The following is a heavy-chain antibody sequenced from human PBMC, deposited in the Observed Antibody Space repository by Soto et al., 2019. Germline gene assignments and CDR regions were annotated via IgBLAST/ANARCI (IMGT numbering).Heavy chain of an antibody. CDR1: GGSITNSY. D-gene: IGHD3-10*01. V-gene: IGHV4-59*01. CDR3: ANYRRGWFDP. Sequence: PSETLSLTCTVSGGSITNSYWSWIRQPPGKRLEWIGYIYYSGSTNYNPSLKSRATISVDTSKNQFSLNLRSVTAADTAVYYCANYRRGWFDPWGQGTLVTVSS. J-gene: IGHJ5*02. CDR2: IYYSGST.